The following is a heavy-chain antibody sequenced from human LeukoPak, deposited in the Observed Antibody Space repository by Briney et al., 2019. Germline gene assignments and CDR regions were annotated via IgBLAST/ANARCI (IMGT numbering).Heavy chain of an antibody. CDR1: GFTFSSYE. CDR3: ARDISPLDY. CDR2: ISSSGSTI. Sequence: PGGSLRLSCAASGFTFSSYEMNWVRQAPGKGLEWVSYISSSGSTIYYADSVKGRFTISRDNAENSLSLQMNSLRAEDTAAYYCARDISPLDYWGQGTLVTVSS. V-gene: IGHV3-48*03. J-gene: IGHJ4*02.